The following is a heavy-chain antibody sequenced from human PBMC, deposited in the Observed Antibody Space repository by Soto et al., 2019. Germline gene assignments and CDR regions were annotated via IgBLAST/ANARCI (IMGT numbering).Heavy chain of an antibody. Sequence: PGGSLRLSCGASGFAMSSYWMHWVRQAPGKGLVWVSRINSDGSSTSYADSVKGRFTISRDNAKNTLYLQMNSLRAEDTAVYYCAVAVAGPTAIGYWGQGTLVTVSS. J-gene: IGHJ4*02. CDR3: AVAVAGPTAIGY. CDR2: INSDGSST. D-gene: IGHD6-19*01. CDR1: GFAMSSYW. V-gene: IGHV3-74*01.